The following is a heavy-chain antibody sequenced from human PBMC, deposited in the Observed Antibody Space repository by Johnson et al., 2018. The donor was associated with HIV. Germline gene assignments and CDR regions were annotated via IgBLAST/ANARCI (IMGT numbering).Heavy chain of an antibody. CDR2: ISYDGSNK. D-gene: IGHD6-13*01. CDR1: GFTFSSYA. V-gene: IGHV3-30-3*01. J-gene: IGHJ3*02. Sequence: VQLVESGGGVVQPGRSLRLSCAASGFTFSSYAMHWVRQAPGKGLEWVAVISYDGSNKYYADTVKGRFTISRDNSKNTLYPQMNSLRAEDTAVYYCARARDRSSSRDAFDIWGQGTMVTVSS. CDR3: ARARDRSSSRDAFDI.